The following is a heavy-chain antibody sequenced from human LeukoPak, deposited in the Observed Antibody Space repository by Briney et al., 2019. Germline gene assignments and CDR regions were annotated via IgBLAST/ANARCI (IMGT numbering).Heavy chain of an antibody. CDR2: INHSGST. D-gene: IGHD3-22*01. CDR3: ARGGYYDSSGYYGFDY. CDR1: GGSISNYY. V-gene: IGHV4-34*01. Sequence: SETLSLTCTVSGGSISNYYWSWIRQPPGKGLEWIGEINHSGSTNYNPSLKSRVTISVDTSKNQFSLKLSSVTAADTAVYYCARGGYYDSSGYYGFDYWGQGTLVTVSS. J-gene: IGHJ4*02.